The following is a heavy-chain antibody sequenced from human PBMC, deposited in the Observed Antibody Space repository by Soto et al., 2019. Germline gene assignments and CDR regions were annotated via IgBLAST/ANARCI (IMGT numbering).Heavy chain of an antibody. CDR2: ISYDGSNK. Sequence: PGGSLRLSCAASGFTFSSYAMHWVRQAPGKGLEWVAVISYDGSNKYYADSVKGRFTISRDNSKNTLYLQMNSLRAEDTAVYYCARDGRRGSSSPCYYYGMDVWGQGTTVTVSS. CDR1: GFTFSSYA. V-gene: IGHV3-30-3*01. J-gene: IGHJ6*02. CDR3: ARDGRRGSSSPCYYYGMDV. D-gene: IGHD6-6*01.